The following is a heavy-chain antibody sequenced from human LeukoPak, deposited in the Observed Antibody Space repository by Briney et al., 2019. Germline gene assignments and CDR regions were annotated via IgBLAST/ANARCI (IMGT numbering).Heavy chain of an antibody. Sequence: ASVKVSCKASGYTFTSYGISWARQAPGQGLEWMGWISAYNGNTNYAQKLQGRVTMTTDTSTSTAYMELRSLRSDDTAVYYCARAFGYGDYYERFDYWGQGTLVTVSS. J-gene: IGHJ4*02. CDR2: ISAYNGNT. CDR1: GYTFTSYG. D-gene: IGHD4-17*01. CDR3: ARAFGYGDYYERFDY. V-gene: IGHV1-18*01.